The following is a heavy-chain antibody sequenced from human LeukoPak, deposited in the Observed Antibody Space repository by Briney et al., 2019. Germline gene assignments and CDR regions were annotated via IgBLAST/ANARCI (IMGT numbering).Heavy chain of an antibody. CDR1: GGSICSYY. J-gene: IGHJ4*02. D-gene: IGHD2-2*01. Sequence: SETLSLTCTVSGGSICSYYWSWIRQPAGKGREWIGRIYTSGSTNYNPSLKSRVTMSVDTSKNQFSLKLSSVTAADTAVYYCARDLCSSTSCYSPFDYWGQGTLVTVSS. V-gene: IGHV4-4*07. CDR3: ARDLCSSTSCYSPFDY. CDR2: IYTSGST.